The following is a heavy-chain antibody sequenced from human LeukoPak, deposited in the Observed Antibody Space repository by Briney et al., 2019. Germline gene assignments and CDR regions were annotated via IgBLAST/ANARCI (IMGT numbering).Heavy chain of an antibody. V-gene: IGHV3-48*03. CDR3: ARTVARIGY. CDR2: ISSSSNTI. D-gene: IGHD4-23*01. J-gene: IGHJ4*02. CDR1: GFTFSSYE. Sequence: GGSLRLSCAASGFTFSSYEMNWVRQAPGKGLEWVSHISSSSNTIYYTDSVEGRFTISRDNSKNLLYLQMNSLKAEDTAIYYCARTVARIGYWGQGTLVAVSS.